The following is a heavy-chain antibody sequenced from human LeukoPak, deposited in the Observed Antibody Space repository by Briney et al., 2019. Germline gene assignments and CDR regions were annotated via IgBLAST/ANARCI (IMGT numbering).Heavy chain of an antibody. CDR2: IYYSGST. D-gene: IGHD1-14*01. V-gene: IGHV4-39*01. CDR1: ITVSSNY. CDR3: ATEAPPYYFDY. Sequence: ITVSSNYMSWIRQPPGKGLEWIGSIYYSGSTYYNPSLKSRVTISVDTSKNQFSLKLSSVTAADTAVYYCATEAPPYYFDYWGQGTLVTVSS. J-gene: IGHJ4*02.